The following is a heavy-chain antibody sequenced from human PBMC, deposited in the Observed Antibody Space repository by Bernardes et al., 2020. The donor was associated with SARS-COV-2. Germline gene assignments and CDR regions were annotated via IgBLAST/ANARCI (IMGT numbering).Heavy chain of an antibody. CDR3: ARAPYYYDGSGYRYEY. J-gene: IGHJ4*02. V-gene: IGHV4-4*02. CDR2: IYHSGTT. CDR1: GGSISTSHW. Sequence: SETLSLTCAVSGGSISTSHWWSWVRQPPGKGLEWIGEIYHSGTTNYNPSLKSRVTISVDKSKNQFSLKLNSMTAADTAVYYCARAPYYYDGSGYRYEYWGRGTLVTVSS. D-gene: IGHD3-22*01.